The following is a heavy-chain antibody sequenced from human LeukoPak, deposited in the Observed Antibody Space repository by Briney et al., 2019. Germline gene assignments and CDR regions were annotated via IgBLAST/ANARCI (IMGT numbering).Heavy chain of an antibody. D-gene: IGHD6-13*01. V-gene: IGHV3-9*01. CDR1: GFTFDDYA. CDR2: ISWNSGSI. J-gene: IGHJ4*02. CDR3: ARATESAAAGYPNDY. Sequence: GGSLRLSCAASGFTFDDYAMHWGRQAPGKGLEWVSGISWNSGSIGYADSVKGRFTISRDNAKNSLYLQMNSLRAEDTAVYYCARATESAAAGYPNDYWGQGTLVTVSS.